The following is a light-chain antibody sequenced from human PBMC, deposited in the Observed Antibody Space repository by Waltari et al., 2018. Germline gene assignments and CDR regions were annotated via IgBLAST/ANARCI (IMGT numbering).Light chain of an antibody. J-gene: IGKJ1*01. CDR1: QSVTRA. Sequence: EIVLTQSPGTLSLSPGERATLSCRTSQSVTRALAWYQQKPGQAPRLLIYGASNRATGIPDRFSGSESGTDFSLTISSLEPEDFAVYYCQHYLRLPVTFGQGTKVEVK. CDR2: GAS. CDR3: QHYLRLPVT. V-gene: IGKV3-20*01.